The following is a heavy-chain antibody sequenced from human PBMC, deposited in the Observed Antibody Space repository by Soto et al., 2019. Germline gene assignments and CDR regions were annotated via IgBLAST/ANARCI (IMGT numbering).Heavy chain of an antibody. CDR2: IKQDGSEK. CDR1: GFTFSSYW. V-gene: IGHV3-7*03. D-gene: IGHD6-13*01. CDR3: ARDPAGSSWYGDAFDI. Sequence: LSLTCAASGFTFSSYWMSWVRQAPGKGLEWVANIKQDGSEKYYVDSVKGRFTISRDNAKNSLYLQMNSLRAEDTAVYYCARDPAGSSWYGDAFDIWGQGTMVTVSS. J-gene: IGHJ3*02.